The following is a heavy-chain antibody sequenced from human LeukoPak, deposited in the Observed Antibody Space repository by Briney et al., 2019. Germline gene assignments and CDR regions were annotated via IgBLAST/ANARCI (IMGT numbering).Heavy chain of an antibody. CDR1: GGSISSYY. D-gene: IGHD5-24*01. J-gene: IGHJ4*02. V-gene: IGHV4-59*06. Sequence: SETLSLTCTVSGGSISSYYWSWIRQHPGKGLEWIGYIYYSGSTYYNPSLKSRVTISVDTSKNQFSLKLSSVTAADTAVYYCARGVRWLQLSYFDYWGQGTLVTVSS. CDR2: IYYSGST. CDR3: ARGVRWLQLSYFDY.